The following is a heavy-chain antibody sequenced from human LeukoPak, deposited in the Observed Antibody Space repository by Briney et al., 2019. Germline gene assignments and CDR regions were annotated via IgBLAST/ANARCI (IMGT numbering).Heavy chain of an antibody. Sequence: GSLRLSCAASGFTFSSYAMSWVRQAPGKGLEWVSAISGSSNQIYYADSVKGRFTISRDNAKNSLYLQMNSLRAEDTAVYYCARDPTCSSTSCYRTQPYYYYYYMDVWGKGTTVTVSS. D-gene: IGHD2-2*01. CDR2: ISGSSNQI. J-gene: IGHJ6*03. CDR3: ARDPTCSSTSCYRTQPYYYYYYMDV. V-gene: IGHV3-21*01. CDR1: GFTFSSYA.